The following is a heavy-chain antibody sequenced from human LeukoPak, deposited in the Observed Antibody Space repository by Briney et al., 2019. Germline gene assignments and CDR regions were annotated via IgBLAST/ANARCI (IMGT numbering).Heavy chain of an antibody. V-gene: IGHV3-9*01. J-gene: IGHJ4*02. CDR1: GFTFDDYA. CDR3: ARDSHYGGNSNY. Sequence: GRSLRLSCAASGFTFDDYAMHWVRQAPGKGLEWVSGISWNSGSIGYVDSVKGRFTISRDNAKNSLYLQMNSLRAEDKAVYYCARDSHYGGNSNYWGQGTLVTVSS. D-gene: IGHD4-23*01. CDR2: ISWNSGSI.